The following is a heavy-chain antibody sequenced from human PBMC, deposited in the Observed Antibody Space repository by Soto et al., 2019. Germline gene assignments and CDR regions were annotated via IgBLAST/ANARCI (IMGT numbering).Heavy chain of an antibody. CDR1: GFTFSSYA. Sequence: QVQLVESGGGVVQPGRSLRLSCAASGFTFSSYAMHWVRQAPGKGLEWVAVISYDGSNKYYADSVKGRFTISRDNSKNTLDLQMNSLRAEDTAVYYCARDLWGGYDLTYYYYGMDVWGQGTTVTVSS. D-gene: IGHD5-12*01. V-gene: IGHV3-30-3*01. J-gene: IGHJ6*02. CDR2: ISYDGSNK. CDR3: ARDLWGGYDLTYYYYGMDV.